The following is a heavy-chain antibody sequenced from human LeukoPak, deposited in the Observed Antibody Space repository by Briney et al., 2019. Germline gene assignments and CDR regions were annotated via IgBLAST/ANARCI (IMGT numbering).Heavy chain of an antibody. CDR2: IYYSGST. CDR3: ARWRSGYIVATMGDSFDY. V-gene: IGHV4-61*05. D-gene: IGHD5-12*01. Sequence: ASETLSLTCTVSGGSISSRTYYWAWIRQPPGKGLEWIGYIYYSGSTNYNPSLKSRVTISVDTSKNQFSLKLSSVTAADTAVYYCARWRSGYIVATMGDSFDYWGQGTLVTVSS. J-gene: IGHJ4*02. CDR1: GGSISSRTYY.